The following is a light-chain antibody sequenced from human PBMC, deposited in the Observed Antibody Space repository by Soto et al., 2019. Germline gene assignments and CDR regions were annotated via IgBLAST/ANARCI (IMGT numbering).Light chain of an antibody. CDR1: QRVSSN. CDR3: QQYGSSPIT. CDR2: GAS. Sequence: IVLTQSPGTLSLSPGERATLSCRASQRVSSNLAWYQQKPGQAPRLLIYGASTRATGIPARFSGSGSGTEFTLTISRLEPEDFAVYYCQQYGSSPITFGQGTRLEIK. J-gene: IGKJ5*01. V-gene: IGKV3-20*01.